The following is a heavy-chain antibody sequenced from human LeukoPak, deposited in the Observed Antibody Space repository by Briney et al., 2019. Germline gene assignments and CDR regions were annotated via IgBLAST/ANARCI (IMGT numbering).Heavy chain of an antibody. CDR3: ARGRPHGNDY. CDR2: IASDGSST. J-gene: IGHJ4*02. Sequence: GGSLRLSYAASGFTFSSYWMNWVRQAPGKGLVWVSRIASDGSSTTYADSVKGRFSISRDNAKNTLYLQMNSLRVEDTAVHYCARGRPHGNDYWGQGTLVTVSS. V-gene: IGHV3-74*01. CDR1: GFTFSSYW. D-gene: IGHD4-23*01.